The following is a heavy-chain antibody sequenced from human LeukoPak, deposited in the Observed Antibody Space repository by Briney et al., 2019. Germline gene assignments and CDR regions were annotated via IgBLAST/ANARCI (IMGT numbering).Heavy chain of an antibody. CDR1: GGSISSYY. CDR3: ARGGSGWYPVDWFDP. CDR2: IYYSGST. Sequence: SETRSLTCTVSGGSISSYYWSWIRQPPGKGLEWIGYIYYSGSTNYNPSLKSRVTISVDTSKNQFSLKLSSVTAADTAVYYCARGGSGWYPVDWFDPWGQGTLVTVSS. J-gene: IGHJ5*02. D-gene: IGHD6-19*01. V-gene: IGHV4-59*01.